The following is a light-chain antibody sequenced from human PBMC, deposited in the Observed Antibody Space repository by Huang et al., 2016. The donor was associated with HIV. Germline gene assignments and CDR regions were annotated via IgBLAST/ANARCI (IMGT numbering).Light chain of an antibody. J-gene: IGKJ2*01. Sequence: DIVMTQSPDSLAVSLGERATINCKSSQSVLYSSNNKNYLAWYQQKPGQPPHLLLYWAATRESGVPDRFSGSGSGTDFTLTISSLQAEDVAVYYCQQYYITPPTFGQGTKLEIK. CDR3: QQYYITPPT. CDR2: WAA. V-gene: IGKV4-1*01. CDR1: QSVLYSSNNKNY.